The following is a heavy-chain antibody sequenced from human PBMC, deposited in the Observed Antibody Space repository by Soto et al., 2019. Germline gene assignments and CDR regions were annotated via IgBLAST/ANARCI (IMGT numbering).Heavy chain of an antibody. CDR1: GYSFTSYW. D-gene: IGHD5-18*01. CDR3: ARLEADGYSYGYYYYYCMDV. CDR2: IDPSDSYT. Sequence: GESLKISCKGSGYSFTSYWISWVRQMPGKALEWMGRIDPSDSYTNYSPSFQGHVTISADKSISTAYLQWSSLKASDTAMYYCARLEADGYSYGYYYYYCMDVWRQGTTVTVSS. J-gene: IGHJ6*02. V-gene: IGHV5-10-1*01.